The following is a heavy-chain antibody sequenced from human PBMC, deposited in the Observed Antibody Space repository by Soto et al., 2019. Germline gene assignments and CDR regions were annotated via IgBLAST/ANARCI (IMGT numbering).Heavy chain of an antibody. D-gene: IGHD6-13*01. CDR2: IYYSGST. Sequence: PSDTLSLTCTVSGGSISSYYWSWIRQPPGKGLEWIGYIYYSGSTNYNPSLKSRVTISVDTSKNQFSLKLSSVTAADTAVYYCARTIAAAGYDAFDIWGQGTMVTVSS. J-gene: IGHJ3*02. V-gene: IGHV4-59*08. CDR3: ARTIAAAGYDAFDI. CDR1: GGSISSYY.